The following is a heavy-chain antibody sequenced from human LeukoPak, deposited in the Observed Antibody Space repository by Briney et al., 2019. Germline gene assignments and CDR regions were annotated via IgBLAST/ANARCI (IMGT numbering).Heavy chain of an antibody. Sequence: PGGSLRHSRVSSLFTFCSYAMTWVRQALGRGLEWVSASCVSGGSPYYADSVKGRFTPSRDNSKNTLYMHMNSLRAEDTAIYYCAKVEIVGATKTYFDQWGEGTLVTVSS. V-gene: IGHV3-23*01. D-gene: IGHD1-26*01. CDR1: LFTFCSYA. J-gene: IGHJ4*02. CDR2: SCVSGGSP. CDR3: AKVEIVGATKTYFDQ.